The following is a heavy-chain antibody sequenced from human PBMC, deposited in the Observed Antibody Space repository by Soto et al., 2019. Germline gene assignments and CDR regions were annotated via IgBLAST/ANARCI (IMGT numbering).Heavy chain of an antibody. D-gene: IGHD3-3*01. V-gene: IGHV4-59*01. CDR3: ARGALEWSEKPYFDY. J-gene: IGHJ4*02. Sequence: PSETLSLTCTVSGGSISSYYWSWIRQPPGKGLEWIGYIYYSGSTNYNPSLKSRVTISVDTSKNQFSLKLSSVTAADTAVYYCARGALEWSEKPYFDYWGQGTLVTVS. CDR1: GGSISSYY. CDR2: IYYSGST.